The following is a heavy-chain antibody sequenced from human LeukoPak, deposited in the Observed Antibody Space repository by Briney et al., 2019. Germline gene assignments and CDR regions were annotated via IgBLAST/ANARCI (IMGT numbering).Heavy chain of an antibody. D-gene: IGHD6-6*01. V-gene: IGHV3-7*01. Sequence: GGSLRLSCTASGFTFSDYWMTWVRQAPGKGPEWVANIKQDGSQRYYVDSVRGRFTISRDNAKNSLFLKMYGLRAEDTAVYYCARRGGSSSRRSPIDYWGQGTLVTVSS. CDR3: ARRGGSSSRRSPIDY. CDR2: IKQDGSQR. J-gene: IGHJ4*02. CDR1: GFTFSDYW.